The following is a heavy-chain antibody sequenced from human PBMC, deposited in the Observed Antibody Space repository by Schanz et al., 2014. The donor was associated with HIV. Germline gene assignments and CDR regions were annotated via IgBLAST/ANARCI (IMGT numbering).Heavy chain of an antibody. Sequence: QVRLVESGGGVVQPGRSLRLSCAPSGFTFRNYGMHWVRQAPGKGLEWVAVISYDGSNKNYADSVKGRFTISRDNSKNTLYLQMNSLRAEDTAVYYCARDQGTTWISGGNWFAPWGQGTLVTVSS. CDR3: ARDQGTTWISGGNWFAP. J-gene: IGHJ5*02. CDR1: GFTFRNYG. CDR2: ISYDGSNK. V-gene: IGHV3-30*19. D-gene: IGHD1-1*01.